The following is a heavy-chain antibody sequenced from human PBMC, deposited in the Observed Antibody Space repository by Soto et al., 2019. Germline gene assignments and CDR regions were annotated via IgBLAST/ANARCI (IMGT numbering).Heavy chain of an antibody. CDR3: ARDLHFYDSGGYYGY. V-gene: IGHV3-21*01. CDR2: ISSSSSYI. J-gene: IGHJ4*02. D-gene: IGHD3-22*01. Sequence: EVQLVESGGGLVKPGGSLRLSCAASGFTFSSYSMNWVRQAPGKGLEWVSSISSSSSYIYYADSVKGRFTISRDNAKNSLQRQMNSLRAEDTAVYYCARDLHFYDSGGYYGYWGQGTLVTVSS. CDR1: GFTFSSYS.